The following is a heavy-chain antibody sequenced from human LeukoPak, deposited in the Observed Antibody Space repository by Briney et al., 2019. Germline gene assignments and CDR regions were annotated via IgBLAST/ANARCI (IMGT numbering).Heavy chain of an antibody. D-gene: IGHD3-10*01. Sequence: ASVKVSCKASGYSFSGYYMHWVRQAPGQGLEWMGWINPKSGGTNYAQKFQGRVTMTRDTSISTAYMELSRLRSDDTAVYYCAEAMVRGVLNPWGQGTLVTVSS. CDR1: GYSFSGYY. CDR3: AEAMVRGVLNP. CDR2: INPKSGGT. V-gene: IGHV1-2*02. J-gene: IGHJ4*02.